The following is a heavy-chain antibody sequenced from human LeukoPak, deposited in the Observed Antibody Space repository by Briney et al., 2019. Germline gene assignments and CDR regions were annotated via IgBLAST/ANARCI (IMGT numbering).Heavy chain of an antibody. CDR3: AKDDLITGETRLFDY. D-gene: IGHD7-27*01. Sequence: GGSLRLSCAASGFTFSSYGMHWVRQAPGKGLEWVAVISYDGSNKYYADSVKGRFTNSRDNSKHTLYLQMNSLRAEDTAVYYCAKDDLITGETRLFDYWGQGTLVTVSS. CDR1: GFTFSSYG. V-gene: IGHV3-30*18. CDR2: ISYDGSNK. J-gene: IGHJ4*02.